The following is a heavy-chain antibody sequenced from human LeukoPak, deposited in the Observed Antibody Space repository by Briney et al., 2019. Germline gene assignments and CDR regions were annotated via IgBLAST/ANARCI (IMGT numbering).Heavy chain of an antibody. D-gene: IGHD2-8*01. J-gene: IGHJ3*01. CDR3: AKGVNGALHF. V-gene: IGHV3-7*01. Sequence: PGGSLRLSCVASGFKFNNYWMNWVRQAPGKGLEWVANIKQDSSEEHYVDSVRGRFTISRDNAKNSLYLQMNSLRVEDTAVYYCAKGVNGALHFWGRGTMVTVSS. CDR2: IKQDSSEE. CDR1: GFKFNNYW.